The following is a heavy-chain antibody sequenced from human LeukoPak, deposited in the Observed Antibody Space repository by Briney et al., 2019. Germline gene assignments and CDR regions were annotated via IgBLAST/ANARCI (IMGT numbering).Heavy chain of an antibody. V-gene: IGHV1-69*01. CDR3: ARGLVGANYDPIGLFDY. J-gene: IGHJ4*02. CDR1: GGTFSRYA. D-gene: IGHD1-26*01. Sequence: EASVKVSCKASGGTFSRYAISWVRQAPGQGLEWMGGIIPVYGTANYAQKFRGRVTITADESTSTAYLELSSLRSEDTAVYYCARGLVGANYDPIGLFDYWGQGTLVTVSS. CDR2: IIPVYGTA.